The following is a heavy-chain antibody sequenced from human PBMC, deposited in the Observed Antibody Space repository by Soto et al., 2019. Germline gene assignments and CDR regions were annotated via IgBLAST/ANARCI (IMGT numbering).Heavy chain of an antibody. CDR1: EGTFNSYA. Sequence: QAQVVQSGAEVRKPGSSVKLSCKASEGTFNSYAIAWVRQAPGQGLEWMGGIIPYYNTLNYAQKFQDRVTTPADASTNTVYMELSSLSSDDTAVYFCASGASRWYPYFFDSWAQGTLVTVSS. D-gene: IGHD6-13*01. V-gene: IGHV1-69*01. CDR3: ASGASRWYPYFFDS. J-gene: IGHJ4*02. CDR2: IIPYYNTL.